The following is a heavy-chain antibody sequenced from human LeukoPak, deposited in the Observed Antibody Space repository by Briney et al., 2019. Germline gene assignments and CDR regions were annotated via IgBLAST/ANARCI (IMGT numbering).Heavy chain of an antibody. J-gene: IGHJ4*02. CDR1: GFTFSSYW. CDR2: INGEGSSK. CDR3: ARVARAEDYFDY. V-gene: IGHV3-74*01. Sequence: PGGSLRLSCAASGFTFSSYWMHWVRQAPGKGLVWVSRINGEGSSKSYADSVKGRFTISRDNAKNTLYLQMNSLRAEDTAVYYCARVARAEDYFDYWGQGTLVTVSS.